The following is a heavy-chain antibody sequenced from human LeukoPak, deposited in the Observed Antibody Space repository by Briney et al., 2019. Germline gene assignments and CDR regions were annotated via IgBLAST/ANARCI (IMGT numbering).Heavy chain of an antibody. CDR3: ARETAVTQNDAFDI. Sequence: ASVKVSCKASGYTFTSHTIHWVRQAPGQRLEWMGWINAGNANTKYSQKLQGRVITTRDTFAYTAYMELSSLKSEDTAVYYCARETAVTQNDAFDIWGQGTMVIVSS. D-gene: IGHD4-17*01. CDR1: GYTFTSHT. V-gene: IGHV1-3*01. CDR2: INAGNANT. J-gene: IGHJ3*02.